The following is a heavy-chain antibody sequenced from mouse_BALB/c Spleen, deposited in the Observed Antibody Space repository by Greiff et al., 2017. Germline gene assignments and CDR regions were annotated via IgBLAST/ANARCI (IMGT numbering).Heavy chain of an antibody. V-gene: IGHV5-9*03. CDR3: ARSRGILLRYFDV. D-gene: IGHD1-1*01. Sequence: DVMLVESGGGLVKPGGSLKLSCAASGFTFSSYTMSWVRQTPEKRLEWVATISSGGGNTYYPDSVKGRFTISRDNAKNNLYLQMSSLRSEDTALYYCARSRGILLRYFDVWGAGTTVTVSS. J-gene: IGHJ1*01. CDR2: ISSGGGNT. CDR1: GFTFSSYT.